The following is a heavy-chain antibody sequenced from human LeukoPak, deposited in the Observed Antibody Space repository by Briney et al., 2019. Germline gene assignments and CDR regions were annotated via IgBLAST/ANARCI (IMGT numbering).Heavy chain of an antibody. CDR1: GFTFISYD. J-gene: IGHJ4*02. CDR3: ARDLVSGAPDYFDS. Sequence: GGSLRLSCAASGFTFISYDVHWVRQAPGKGLQWVAVMSSDGSIKIYADSVKGRFTISRDNSKNTLYLEMNSLRVDDTAVYYCARDLVSGAPDYFDSWGQGTLVTVSS. V-gene: IGHV3-30-3*01. D-gene: IGHD1-26*01. CDR2: MSSDGSIK.